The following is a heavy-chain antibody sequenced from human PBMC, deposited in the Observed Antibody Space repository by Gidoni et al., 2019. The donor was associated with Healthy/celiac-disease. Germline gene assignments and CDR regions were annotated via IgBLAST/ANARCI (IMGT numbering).Heavy chain of an antibody. V-gene: IGHV3-30*18. J-gene: IGHJ3*02. CDR1: GFTFSSYG. Sequence: QVQPVESGGGVVQPGRSLRLSCAASGFTFSSYGMHWVRQAPGKGLEWVAVISYDGSNKYYGDSVKGRFTISRDNSMNTLYLQMNSLRAEDTAVYYCAKEARLIDIVVIPPAIRAFDIWGQGTMVTVSS. CDR3: AKEARLIDIVVIPPAIRAFDI. D-gene: IGHD2-2*02. CDR2: ISYDGSNK.